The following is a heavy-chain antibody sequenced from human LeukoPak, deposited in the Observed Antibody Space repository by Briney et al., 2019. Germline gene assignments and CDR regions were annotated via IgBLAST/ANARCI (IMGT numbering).Heavy chain of an antibody. CDR3: ARAVGRRTWFYFDY. CDR2: IYTSGST. D-gene: IGHD3-10*01. CDR1: GGSINSGSYY. V-gene: IGHV4-61*02. J-gene: IGHJ4*02. Sequence: SETLSLTCTVSGGSINSGSYYWSWIRQPAGKGLEWIGRIYTSGSTNYNPSLKSRVTISVDTSKNQFSLKLSSVTAADTAVYYCARAVGRRTWFYFDYWGQGTLVTVSS.